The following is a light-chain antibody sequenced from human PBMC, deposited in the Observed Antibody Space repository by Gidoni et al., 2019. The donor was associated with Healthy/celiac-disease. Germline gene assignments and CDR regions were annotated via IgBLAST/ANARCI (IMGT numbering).Light chain of an antibody. CDR1: QSVNSN. CDR2: GAF. V-gene: IGKV3-15*01. J-gene: IGKJ1*01. CDR3: QQYNNWPPWT. Sequence: EIVMTQSPATLSVSPGERATLSCRASQSVNSNLAWYQQKPGHAPRLLIYGAFTRATGIPARFSGSGSGTEFTLTISSLQSEDFAVYYCQQYNNWPPWTFGQGTKVEIK.